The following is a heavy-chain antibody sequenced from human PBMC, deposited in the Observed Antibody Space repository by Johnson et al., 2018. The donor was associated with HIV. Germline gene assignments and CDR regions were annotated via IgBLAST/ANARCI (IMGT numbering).Heavy chain of an antibody. CDR2: INGGGSTI. Sequence: VQLVESGGGWVQPGGSLRLSCIASGFSFSSCAMNWVRQAPGKGLEWVSTINGGGSTIYYADSVKGRFTISRDNAKNSLSLQMNSLRAEDTAVYYCATSGDKYSSNWGDAFDIWGQGTMVTVSS. D-gene: IGHD6-13*01. CDR1: GFSFSSCA. V-gene: IGHV3-48*03. J-gene: IGHJ3*02. CDR3: ATSGDKYSSNWGDAFDI.